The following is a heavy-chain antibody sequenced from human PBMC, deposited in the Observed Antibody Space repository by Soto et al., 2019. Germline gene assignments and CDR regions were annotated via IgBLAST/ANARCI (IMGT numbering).Heavy chain of an antibody. CDR2: IYYSGST. Sequence: PSETLSLTCTVSGGSISSYYWSWIRQPPGKGLEWIGYIYYSGSTNYNPSLKSRVTISVDTSKNQFSLKLSSVTAADTAVYYCARDRGFIAGAGTVENYYYYYGMNVGGQGPTVTVS. J-gene: IGHJ6*02. D-gene: IGHD6-19*01. CDR1: GGSISSYY. CDR3: ARDRGFIAGAGTVENYYYYYGMNV. V-gene: IGHV4-59*01.